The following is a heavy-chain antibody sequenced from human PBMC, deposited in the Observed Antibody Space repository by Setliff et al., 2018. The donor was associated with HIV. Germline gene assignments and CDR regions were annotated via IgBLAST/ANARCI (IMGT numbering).Heavy chain of an antibody. J-gene: IGHJ4*02. D-gene: IGHD5-18*01. Sequence: PGGSLRLSCAASGFTFSSYRMNWVRQAPGKGLEWVSSISSGSSYIYYADSLKGRFIISRDSAKNSLYLQMNSLRAEDTAVYYCARESTAMGLDNWGPGTLVTVSS. CDR2: ISSGSSYI. CDR1: GFTFSSYR. V-gene: IGHV3-21*06. CDR3: ARESTAMGLDN.